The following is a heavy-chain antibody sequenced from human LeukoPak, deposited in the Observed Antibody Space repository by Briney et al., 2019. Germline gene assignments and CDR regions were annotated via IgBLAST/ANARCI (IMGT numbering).Heavy chain of an antibody. D-gene: IGHD3-9*01. CDR3: SSYPHYDFLTGYFEGFDP. Sequence: SGTLALTCAVSGGSISTSNWWSWVRQPPGKGLEWSGEIDHSGSTNYNPSLKSRVTISVDKSKNQFSLKLSSVTAADTAVYYCSSYPHYDFLTGYFEGFDPWGQGTLVTVSS. J-gene: IGHJ5*02. CDR1: GGSISTSNW. CDR2: IDHSGST. V-gene: IGHV4-4*02.